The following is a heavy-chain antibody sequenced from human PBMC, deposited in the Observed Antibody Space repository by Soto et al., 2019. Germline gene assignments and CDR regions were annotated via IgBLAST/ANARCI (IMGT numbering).Heavy chain of an antibody. J-gene: IGHJ4*02. CDR2: FDPEDGET. V-gene: IGHV1-24*01. Sequence: GASVKVSCKVSGYTLTELYMHWVRQAPGKGLEWMGGFDPEDGETIYAQKFQGRVTMTEDTSTDTAYMELSSLRSEDTAVYYCATAYCSGGGCWDRDDYWGQGTLVTVSS. CDR1: GYTLTELY. CDR3: ATAYCSGGGCWDRDDY. D-gene: IGHD2-15*01.